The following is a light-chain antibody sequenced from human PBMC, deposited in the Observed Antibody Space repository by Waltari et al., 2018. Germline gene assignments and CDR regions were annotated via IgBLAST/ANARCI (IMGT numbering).Light chain of an antibody. V-gene: IGLV2-14*03. J-gene: IGLJ2*01. CDR1: SSDVGGYNY. Sequence: QSALTQPASVSGSPGQSITISCTGTSSDVGGYNYVSWYQQHPGKAPKLMIYDVTNGPSGVSNRFSGSKSGNTASLTISGLQAEDEAHYYCSSYTRSSTLVVFGGGTKLTVL. CDR2: DVT. CDR3: SSYTRSSTLVV.